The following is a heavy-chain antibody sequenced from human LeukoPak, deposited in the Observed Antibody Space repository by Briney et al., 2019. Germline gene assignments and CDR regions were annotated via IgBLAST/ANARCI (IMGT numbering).Heavy chain of an antibody. D-gene: IGHD1-26*01. J-gene: IGHJ4*02. V-gene: IGHV1-24*01. CDR1: GYTLTELS. Sequence: GASVKVSCKVSGYTLTELSMHWARQAPGKGLEWMGGFDPEDGETIYAQKFQGRVTMTEDTSTDTAYMELSSLRSEDTAVYYCATAPTDFYSGSVYFDYWGQGTLVIVSS. CDR3: ATAPTDFYSGSVYFDY. CDR2: FDPEDGET.